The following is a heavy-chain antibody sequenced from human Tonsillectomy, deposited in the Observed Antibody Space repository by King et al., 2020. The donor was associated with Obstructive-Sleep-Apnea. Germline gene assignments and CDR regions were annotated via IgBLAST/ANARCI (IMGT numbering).Heavy chain of an antibody. J-gene: IGHJ5*02. D-gene: IGHD3-10*01. Sequence: VQLVESGAEVKKPGASVKVSCKASGYTFTSYEINWVRQATGQGLEWMGWMNPNSGNTGYAQKFQVRVTMTRNTSISTAYMELSSLRAEDTAVDYCARGMVRGAAFDPWGQGTLVTVSS. V-gene: IGHV1-8*01. CDR3: ARGMVRGAAFDP. CDR1: GYTFTSYE. CDR2: MNPNSGNT.